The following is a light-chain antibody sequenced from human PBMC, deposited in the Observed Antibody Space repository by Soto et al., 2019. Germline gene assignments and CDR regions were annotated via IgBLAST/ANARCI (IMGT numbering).Light chain of an antibody. V-gene: IGKV3-20*01. J-gene: IGKJ1*01. CDR2: GAS. Sequence: EIVLTQSPGTLSLSPGERATLSCRASQSVSSSYLAWYQQKPGQAPRLLIYGASSRATGIPDRFSGSGSGTDFTLTISRLEPEDFAVYYCQQYDSSPWTFGQGIKVEIK. CDR1: QSVSSSY. CDR3: QQYDSSPWT.